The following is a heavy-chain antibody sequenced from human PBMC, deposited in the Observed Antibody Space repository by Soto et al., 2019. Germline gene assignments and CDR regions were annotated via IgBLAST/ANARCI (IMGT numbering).Heavy chain of an antibody. CDR1: GVTLSNVW. CDR2: IKSKTDGGTV. D-gene: IGHD5-18*01. J-gene: IGHJ4*02. CDR3: SHGYYQYFDY. V-gene: IGHV3-15*07. Sequence: PGGSLRLSCAVSGVTLSNVWMNWVRQAPGKGPEWVGRIKSKTDGGTVEYATPVKDRFTISRDDSENTLYLQMNSLKSEDIAVYYCSHGYYQYFDYWGQGTPVTVSS.